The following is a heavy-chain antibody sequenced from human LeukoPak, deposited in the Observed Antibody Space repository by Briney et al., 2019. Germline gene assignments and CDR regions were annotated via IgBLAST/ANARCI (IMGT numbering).Heavy chain of an antibody. V-gene: IGHV4-39*07. D-gene: IGHD3-22*01. J-gene: IGHJ4*02. CDR3: ARQAGDYYDSSGRPLDY. CDR1: GGSISSSSYH. Sequence: PSETLSLTCTVSGGSISSSSYHWGWIRQPPGKGLEWIGSIYYSGNTYYNPSLKSRVTISVDTSKNQFSLKLSSVTAADTAVYYCARQAGDYYDSSGRPLDYWGQGTLVTVSS. CDR2: IYYSGNT.